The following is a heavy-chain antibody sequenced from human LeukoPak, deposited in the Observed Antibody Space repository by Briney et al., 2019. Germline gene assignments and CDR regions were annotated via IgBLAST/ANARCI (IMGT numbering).Heavy chain of an antibody. Sequence: GASVKVSCKASGYTFTSYGISWVRQAPGQRLEWMGWINAGNGNTKYSQEFQGRVTITRDTSASTAYMELSSLRSEDMAVYYCARAGVGAYFDYWGQGTLVTVSS. CDR2: INAGNGNT. J-gene: IGHJ4*02. V-gene: IGHV1-3*03. D-gene: IGHD3-10*01. CDR3: ARAGVGAYFDY. CDR1: GYTFTSYG.